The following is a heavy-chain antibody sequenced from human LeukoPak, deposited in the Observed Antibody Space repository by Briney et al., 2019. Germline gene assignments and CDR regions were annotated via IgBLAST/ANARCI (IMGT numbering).Heavy chain of an antibody. J-gene: IGHJ4*02. Sequence: PGGSLRLSCAASGFTFSSYWMHWVRQAPGKGLVWVSRINSDGSSTSYADSVTGRFTISRDYAKNSLYLQMNSLRVEDTAVYYCAKVAKYYYGPETYYFFEQWGQGTPVTASS. V-gene: IGHV3-74*01. CDR1: GFTFSSYW. CDR3: AKVAKYYYGPETYYFFEQ. D-gene: IGHD3-10*01. CDR2: INSDGSST.